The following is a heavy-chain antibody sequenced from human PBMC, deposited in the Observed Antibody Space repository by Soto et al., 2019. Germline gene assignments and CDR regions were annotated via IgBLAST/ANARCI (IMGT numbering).Heavy chain of an antibody. Sequence: QVQLVQSGAEVKKPGSSVKVSCKASGGTFSSYAISWVRQAPGQGLEWMGGIIPIFGRANYAQKFQGRVTITADESTRTAYMELRSLRSEDTAVYYCARDRPSIAAAGTHNWFDPWGQGTLVTVSS. CDR1: GGTFSSYA. V-gene: IGHV1-69*01. J-gene: IGHJ5*02. CDR2: IIPIFGRA. CDR3: ARDRPSIAAAGTHNWFDP. D-gene: IGHD6-13*01.